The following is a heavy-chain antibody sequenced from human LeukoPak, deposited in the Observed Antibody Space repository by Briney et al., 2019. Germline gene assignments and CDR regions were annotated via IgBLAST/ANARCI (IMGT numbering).Heavy chain of an antibody. CDR1: GGSISSYY. CDR3: ARDQRPPGEYWFDP. Sequence: SETLSLTCTVSGGSISSYYWSWIRQPPGKGLEWIGYIYYSGSTNYNPSLKSRVTISVDTSKNQLSLKLSSVTAADTAVYYCARDQRPPGEYWFDPWGQGTLVTVSS. D-gene: IGHD3-16*01. J-gene: IGHJ5*02. V-gene: IGHV4-59*08. CDR2: IYYSGST.